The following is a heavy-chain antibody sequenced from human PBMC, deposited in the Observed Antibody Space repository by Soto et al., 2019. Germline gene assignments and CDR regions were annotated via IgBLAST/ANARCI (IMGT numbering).Heavy chain of an antibody. Sequence: PGGSLRLSCAASGFTFSSYGMHWVRQAPGKGLEWVAVIWYDGSNKYYADSVKGRFTISRDNSKNTLYLQMNSLRAEATAVYYCARKGYCTNGVCYYSRMDVWGGGTTVAVSS. V-gene: IGHV3-33*01. CDR2: IWYDGSNK. D-gene: IGHD2-8*01. CDR3: ARKGYCTNGVCYYSRMDV. J-gene: IGHJ6*01. CDR1: GFTFSSYG.